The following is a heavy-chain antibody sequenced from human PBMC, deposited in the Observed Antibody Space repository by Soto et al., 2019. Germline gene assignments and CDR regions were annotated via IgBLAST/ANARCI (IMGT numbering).Heavy chain of an antibody. CDR3: ARQGASPYFDY. D-gene: IGHD3-16*01. V-gene: IGHV4-34*01. J-gene: IGHJ4*02. CDR2: INHSGST. Sequence: SETLSLTCAVYGGSFSGYYWSWIRQPPGKGPEWIGEINHSGSTNYNPSLKSRVTISVDTSKNQFSLKLSSVTAADTAVYYCARQGASPYFDYWGQGTLVTV. CDR1: GGSFSGYY.